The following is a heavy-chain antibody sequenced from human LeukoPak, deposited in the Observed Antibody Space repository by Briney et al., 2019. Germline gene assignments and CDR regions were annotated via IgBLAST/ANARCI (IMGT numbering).Heavy chain of an antibody. CDR2: IWYDGTNK. V-gene: IGHV3-33*01. CDR3: AGERTGSSGSAFGY. CDR1: GFTFSNYA. J-gene: IGHJ4*02. Sequence: PGGSLRLSCTTSGFTFSNYAMHWVRQAPGKGLEWVAVIWYDGTNKYYADSVKGRFTISRDNSKNTLYLHMYSLRGTDTALYYCAGERTGSSGSAFGYWGQGTLVTVSS. D-gene: IGHD6-19*01.